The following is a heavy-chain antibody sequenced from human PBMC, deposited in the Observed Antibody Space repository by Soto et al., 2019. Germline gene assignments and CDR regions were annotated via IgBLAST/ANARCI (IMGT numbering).Heavy chain of an antibody. CDR3: ARIKIEGEVSEAFDI. D-gene: IGHD3-16*01. Sequence: GGSLRLSCVASGFTVSSNYMSWVRQAPGKGLEWVSVIYSGGSTYYADSVKGRFTISRDNSKNTLYLQMNSLRAEDTAVYYCARIKIEGEVSEAFDIWGQGTMVTVSS. CDR1: GFTVSSNY. V-gene: IGHV3-53*01. J-gene: IGHJ3*02. CDR2: IYSGGST.